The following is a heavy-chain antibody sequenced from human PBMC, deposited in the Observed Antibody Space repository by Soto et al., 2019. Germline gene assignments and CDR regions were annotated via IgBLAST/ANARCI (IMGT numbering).Heavy chain of an antibody. J-gene: IGHJ5*02. CDR1: GYTFTSYY. Sequence: QVQLVQSGAEVKKPGASVKVSCKASGYTFTSYYMHCVRPAPGQGLEWMGIINPSGGSTSYAQKFQCIVTLTRDTSSSTVYMELRSLRPEDTAVYYCARSPPQGYCSSTSCYTCGWFDPWGQGTLVTVS. CDR2: INPSGGST. D-gene: IGHD2-2*02. CDR3: ARSPPQGYCSSTSCYTCGWFDP. V-gene: IGHV1-46*03.